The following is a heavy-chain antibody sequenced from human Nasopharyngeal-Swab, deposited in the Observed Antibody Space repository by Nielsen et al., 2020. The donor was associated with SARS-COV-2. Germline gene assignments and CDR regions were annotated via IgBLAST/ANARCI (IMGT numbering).Heavy chain of an antibody. CDR3: AGGPVVVPAAIPEGGYYYYYMDV. D-gene: IGHD2-2*02. Sequence: ASVTVSCNASGYTFTGYYMHWVRQAPGQGLEWMGWINPNSGGTNYAQKFQGWVNMTRDTSISTAYMELSRLRSDDPAVYYCAGGPVVVPAAIPEGGYYYYYMDVWGKGTTVTVSS. J-gene: IGHJ6*03. V-gene: IGHV1-2*04. CDR2: INPNSGGT. CDR1: GYTFTGYY.